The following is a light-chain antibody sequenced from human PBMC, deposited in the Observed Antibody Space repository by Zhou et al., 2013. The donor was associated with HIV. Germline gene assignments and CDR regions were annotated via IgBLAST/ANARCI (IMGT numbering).Light chain of an antibody. CDR3: QQSYSIPWT. CDR1: QSISSY. V-gene: IGKV1-39*01. Sequence: IQLTQSPSSLSASVGDRVTITCRAIQSISSYLNWYRQKPGKAPELLIFAASRLESGVPSTFSGSGSGTDFTLTISSLRPEDFATYHCQQSYSIPWTFGQGTKVEIK. CDR2: AAS. J-gene: IGKJ1*01.